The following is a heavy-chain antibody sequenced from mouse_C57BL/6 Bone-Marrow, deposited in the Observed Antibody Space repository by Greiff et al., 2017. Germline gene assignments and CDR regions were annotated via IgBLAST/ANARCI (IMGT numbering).Heavy chain of an antibody. V-gene: IGHV1-72*01. CDR3: ARDYYGPAWFAY. Sequence: QVQLQQPGAELVKPGASVKLSCKASGYTFTSYWMHWVKQRPGRGLEWIGRIDPNSGGTKYNEKFKSKATLTVDKPSSTAYMPLSSLTSEDSAVYYCARDYYGPAWFAYWGQGTLVTVSA. D-gene: IGHD1-2*01. CDR1: GYTFTSYW. J-gene: IGHJ3*01. CDR2: IDPNSGGT.